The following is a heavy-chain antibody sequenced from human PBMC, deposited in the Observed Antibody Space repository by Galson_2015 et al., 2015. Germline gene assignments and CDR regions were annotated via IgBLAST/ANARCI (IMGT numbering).Heavy chain of an antibody. Sequence: SLRLSCAAPGFTFSSYAMHWVRQAPGKGLEWVAVISYDGSNKYYADSVKGRFTISRDNSKNTLYLQMNSLRAEDTAVYYCAKSGDYGDGVYYYYYGMDVWGQGTTVTVSS. V-gene: IGHV3-30-3*02. CDR2: ISYDGSNK. J-gene: IGHJ6*02. CDR1: GFTFSSYA. CDR3: AKSGDYGDGVYYYYYGMDV. D-gene: IGHD4-17*01.